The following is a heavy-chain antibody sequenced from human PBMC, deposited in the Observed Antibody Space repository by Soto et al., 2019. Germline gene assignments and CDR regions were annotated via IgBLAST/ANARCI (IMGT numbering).Heavy chain of an antibody. D-gene: IGHD4-4*01. CDR2: INHSGST. V-gene: IGHV4-34*01. CDR1: GGSFSGYY. J-gene: IGHJ3*02. Sequence: SETLSLTCAVYGGSFSGYYWSWIRQPPGKGLEWIGEINHSGSTNYNPSLKSRVTISVDTSKNQFSLKLTSVTAADTAVYYCARLPVDAFDIWGQGTMVTVSS. CDR3: ARLPVDAFDI.